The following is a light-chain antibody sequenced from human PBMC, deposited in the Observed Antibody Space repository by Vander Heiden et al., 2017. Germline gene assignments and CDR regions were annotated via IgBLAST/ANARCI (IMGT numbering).Light chain of an antibody. Sequence: DIQMTQSPSSLSASVGDRVTITCQASPDISNYLNWYQQKPGKAPKLLIYDASNLETGVPSRFSGSGSGTDFTFTISSLQPEDIATYYCQQYDNLPPGFGGGTKVEIK. CDR1: PDISNY. CDR3: QQYDNLPPG. V-gene: IGKV1-33*01. CDR2: DAS. J-gene: IGKJ4*01.